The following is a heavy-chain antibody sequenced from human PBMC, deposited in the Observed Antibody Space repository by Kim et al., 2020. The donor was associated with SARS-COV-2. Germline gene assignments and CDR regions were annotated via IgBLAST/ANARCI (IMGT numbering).Heavy chain of an antibody. CDR2: IIPILGIA. D-gene: IGHD3-22*01. J-gene: IGHJ3*02. CDR1: GDTFSSYA. V-gene: IGHV1-69*04. CDR3: ANKPYYYDSSGFDI. Sequence: SVKVSCKASGDTFSSYAISWVRQAPGQGLEWMGRIIPILGIANYAQKFQGRVTITADKSTSTAYMELSSLRSEDTAVYYCANKPYYYDSSGFDIWGQGTMVTVSS.